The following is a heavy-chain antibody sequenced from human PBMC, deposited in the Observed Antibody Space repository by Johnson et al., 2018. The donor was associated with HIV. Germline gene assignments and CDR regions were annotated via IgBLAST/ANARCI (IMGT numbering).Heavy chain of an antibody. D-gene: IGHD6-19*01. V-gene: IGHV3-9*01. J-gene: IGHJ3*02. CDR3: ARDGAPRIAVADLDAFDI. Sequence: ESGGGLVQPGGSLSLSCAASGFTISSYAMHWVRQAPGKGLEWVSGLSWNSGSIGYADSVKGRFTISRDNAKNSLYLQMNSLRAEDTAVYYCARDGAPRIAVADLDAFDIWGQGTMVTVSS. CDR2: LSWNSGSI. CDR1: GFTISSYA.